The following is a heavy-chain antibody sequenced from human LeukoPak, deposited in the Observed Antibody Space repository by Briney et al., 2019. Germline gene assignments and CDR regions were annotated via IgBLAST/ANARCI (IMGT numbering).Heavy chain of an antibody. CDR3: AKGVDYCSGGSCPADY. J-gene: IGHJ4*02. V-gene: IGHV3-30*18. Sequence: GGSLRLSCAASGFIFSNYGIHWVRQAPGKGLEWVAIISYDGNNKYYADSVKGRFTISRDNSKNTPFLQMNSLRAEDTAVYYCAKGVDYCSGGSCPADYWGPGTLVTVSS. CDR2: ISYDGNNK. D-gene: IGHD2-15*01. CDR1: GFIFSNYG.